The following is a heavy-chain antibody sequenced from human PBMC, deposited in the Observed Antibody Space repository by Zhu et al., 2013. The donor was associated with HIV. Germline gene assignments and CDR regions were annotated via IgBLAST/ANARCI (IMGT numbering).Heavy chain of an antibody. CDR3: ARVELELRGTPTNYGMGR. CDR2: ISAYNGNT. Sequence: QVQLVQSGAEVKKPGASVKVSCKASGYTFTSYGISWVRQAPGQGLEWMGWISAYNGNTNYAQKLQGRVTMTTDTSTSTAYMELRSLRSDDTAVYYCARVELELRGTPTNYGMGRLGAKGTHGHPSPQ. D-gene: IGHD1-7*01. CDR1: GYTFTSYG. J-gene: IGHJ6*01. V-gene: IGHV1-18*01.